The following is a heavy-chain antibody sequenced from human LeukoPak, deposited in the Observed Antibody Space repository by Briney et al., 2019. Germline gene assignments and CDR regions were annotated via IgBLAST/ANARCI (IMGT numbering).Heavy chain of an antibody. Sequence: EASVKVSCKASGGTFSSYAISWVRQATGQGLEWMGWMNPNSGNTGYAQKFQGRVTMTRNTSISTAYMELSSLRSEDTAVYFCVRGLYDSSGYYIDYWGQGTLVTVSS. CDR1: GGTFSSYA. J-gene: IGHJ4*02. CDR2: MNPNSGNT. CDR3: VRGLYDSSGYYIDY. V-gene: IGHV1-8*02. D-gene: IGHD3-22*01.